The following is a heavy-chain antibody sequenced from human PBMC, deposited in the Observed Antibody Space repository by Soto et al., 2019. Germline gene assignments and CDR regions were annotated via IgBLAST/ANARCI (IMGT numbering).Heavy chain of an antibody. CDR1: GFTFSSYA. V-gene: IGHV3-23*01. CDR2: ISGSGGST. CDR3: TREPDYRWSYDTLTSVDS. Sequence: GGSLRLSCAASGFTFSSYAMSWVRQAPGKGLEWVSAISGSGGSTYYADSVKGRFTISRDNSKNTLYMQMNSLRAEDTAVYYCTREPDYRWSYDTLTSVDSWGQGTQVTVSS. D-gene: IGHD3-9*01. J-gene: IGHJ4*02.